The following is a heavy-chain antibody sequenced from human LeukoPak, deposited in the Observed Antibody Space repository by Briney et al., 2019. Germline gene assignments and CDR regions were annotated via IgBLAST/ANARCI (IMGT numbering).Heavy chain of an antibody. CDR1: GFTFSSYS. Sequence: GGSLRLSCAASGFTFSSYSMDWVRQAPGKGLEWVSYISSSSSTIYYADSVKGRLTISRDNAKNSLYLQMNSLRAEDTAVYYCARGGSSGWWAFDIWGQGTMVTVSS. D-gene: IGHD6-19*01. J-gene: IGHJ3*02. CDR3: ARGGSSGWWAFDI. V-gene: IGHV3-48*01. CDR2: ISSSSSTI.